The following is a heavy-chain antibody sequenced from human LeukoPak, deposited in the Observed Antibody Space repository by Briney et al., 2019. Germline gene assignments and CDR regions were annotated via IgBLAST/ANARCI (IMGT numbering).Heavy chain of an antibody. D-gene: IGHD2-15*01. CDR2: IRSKANSYAT. CDR3: TRPYLGYCSGGSCYRDVNWFDP. Sequence: PGGSLRLSCAASGFTFSGSAMHWVRQASGKGLEWVGRIRSKANSYATAYAASVKGRFTISRDDSKNTAYLQMNSLKTEDTAVYYCTRPYLGYCSGGSCYRDVNWFDPWGQGTLVTVSS. J-gene: IGHJ5*02. CDR1: GFTFSGSA. V-gene: IGHV3-73*01.